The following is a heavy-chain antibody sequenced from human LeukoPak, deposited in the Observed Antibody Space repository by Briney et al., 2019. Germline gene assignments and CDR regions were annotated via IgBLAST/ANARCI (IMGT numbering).Heavy chain of an antibody. CDR1: GYTFTSYD. V-gene: IGHV1-8*01. D-gene: IGHD3-22*01. Sequence: ASVKVSCKASGYTFTSYDINWVRQATGQGLEWMGWMNPNSGNTGYAQKFQGRVTMTRNTSISTAYMELSSLRSEDTAVYYCARGRPYYYDSSGYCYKDYWGQGTLVTVSS. CDR2: MNPNSGNT. CDR3: ARGRPYYYDSSGYCYKDY. J-gene: IGHJ4*02.